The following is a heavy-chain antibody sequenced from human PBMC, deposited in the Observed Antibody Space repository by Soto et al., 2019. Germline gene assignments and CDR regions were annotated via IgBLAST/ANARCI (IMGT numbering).Heavy chain of an antibody. J-gene: IGHJ4*02. V-gene: IGHV5-51*01. CDR1: GYSFTSYW. D-gene: IGHD3-10*01. Sequence: GESLKISCKGSGYSFTSYWIGWVRQMPGKGLEWMGIIYPGDSDTRYSPSFQGQVTISADKSISTAYLQWSSLKASDTAMYYCARPHTIVITMVRGVTTISTRDYWGQGTLVSVSS. CDR2: IYPGDSDT. CDR3: ARPHTIVITMVRGVTTISTRDY.